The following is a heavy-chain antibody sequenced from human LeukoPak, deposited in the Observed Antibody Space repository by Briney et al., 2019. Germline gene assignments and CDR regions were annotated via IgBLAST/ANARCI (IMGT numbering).Heavy chain of an antibody. CDR1: GFTFDDYA. J-gene: IGHJ3*02. CDR2: ISYDGSNK. Sequence: GRSLRLSCAASGFTFDDYAMHWVRQAPGKGLEWVAVISYDGSNKYYADSVKGRFTISRDNSKNTLYLQMNSLRAEDTAVYYCARDREDSSGYYYVGDAFDIWGQGTMVTVSS. D-gene: IGHD3-22*01. CDR3: ARDREDSSGYYYVGDAFDI. V-gene: IGHV3-30-3*01.